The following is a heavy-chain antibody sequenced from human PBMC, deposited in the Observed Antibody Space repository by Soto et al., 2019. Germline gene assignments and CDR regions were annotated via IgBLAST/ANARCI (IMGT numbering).Heavy chain of an antibody. V-gene: IGHV4-59*01. CDR3: ESDYVLVIDILQAYQYGMDV. D-gene: IGHD3-9*01. Sequence: WETLSLTCTVSGGCISSYYWSWIRQPPGKGLEWIGYIYYSGSTNYNPSLKSRVTISVDTSKNQFSLKLSSVTAADTAVYYFESDYVLVIDILQAYQYGMDVWGQGTKVIFSS. J-gene: IGHJ6*02. CDR2: IYYSGST. CDR1: GGCISSYY.